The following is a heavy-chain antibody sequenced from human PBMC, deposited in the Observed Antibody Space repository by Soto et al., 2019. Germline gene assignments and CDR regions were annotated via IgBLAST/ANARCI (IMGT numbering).Heavy chain of an antibody. CDR3: AAPIGYSSSPVIVY. CDR2: IVVGSGNT. Sequence: SVKVSCKASGFTFTSSAVQWVRQARGQRLEWIGWIVVGSGNTNYAQKFQERVTITRDMSTSTAYMELSSLRSEDTAVYYWAAPIGYSSSPVIVYWGQGTLVTVSS. D-gene: IGHD6-6*01. CDR1: GFTFTSSA. V-gene: IGHV1-58*01. J-gene: IGHJ4*02.